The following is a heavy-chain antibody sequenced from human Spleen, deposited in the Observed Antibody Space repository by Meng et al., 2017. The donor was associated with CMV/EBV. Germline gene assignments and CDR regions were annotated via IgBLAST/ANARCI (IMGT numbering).Heavy chain of an antibody. CDR1: GSPVTGYY. CDR2: INPYSGGT. Sequence: CKASGSPVTGYYMHWVRQAPGQGLEWMGWINPYSGGTNYAQKFQDRVTMTRDTSISTGYMELSSLTSDDTALYYCARGNFHLSQFDPWGQGTLVTVSS. V-gene: IGHV1-2*02. J-gene: IGHJ5*02. CDR3: ARGNFHLSQFDP.